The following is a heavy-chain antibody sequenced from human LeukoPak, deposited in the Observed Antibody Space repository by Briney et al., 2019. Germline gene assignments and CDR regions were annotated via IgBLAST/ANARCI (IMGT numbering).Heavy chain of an antibody. V-gene: IGHV4-59*01. CDR1: GGSISSYY. D-gene: IGHD3-9*01. CDR3: ARVNLGILTGYYFGVIDY. J-gene: IGHJ4*02. Sequence: SETLSLTCTVSGGSISSYYWSWIRQPPGKGLEWIGYIYYSGSTNYNPSLKSRVTISVDTSKNQFSLKLSSVTAADTAVYYCARVNLGILTGYYFGVIDYWGQGTLVTVSS. CDR2: IYYSGST.